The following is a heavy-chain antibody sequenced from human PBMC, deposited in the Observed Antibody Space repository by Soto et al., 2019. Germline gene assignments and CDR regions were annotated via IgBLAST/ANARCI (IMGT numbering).Heavy chain of an antibody. V-gene: IGHV2-26*01. J-gene: IGHJ4*02. D-gene: IGHD3-3*01. Sequence: QVTLKESGPVLVKPTETLTLTCTVSGFSLSNARMGVSWIRQPPGKALEWLAHIFSNDEKSYSTSLKSRLTISKDTSKSQVVITMTNMDPVDTATYDCARMVKKSIFGVFPSPIDYWGQGTLVTVSS. CDR1: GFSLSNARMG. CDR3: ARMVKKSIFGVFPSPIDY. CDR2: IFSNDEK.